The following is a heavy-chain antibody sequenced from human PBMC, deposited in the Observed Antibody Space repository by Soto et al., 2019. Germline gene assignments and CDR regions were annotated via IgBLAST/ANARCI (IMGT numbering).Heavy chain of an antibody. D-gene: IGHD3-10*01. V-gene: IGHV1-8*01. CDR1: GYTFTSYD. J-gene: IGHJ4*02. Sequence: QVQLVQSGAEVKKPGASVKVSCKASGYTFTSYDINWVRQATGQGLEWMGWMNHNSGNTGYAQKFQDRVIMTRNTSTSTAYIEQNRMTYDHTAVYYCANVVRGVIDYWGQGTLVTVSS. CDR2: MNHNSGNT. CDR3: ANVVRGVIDY.